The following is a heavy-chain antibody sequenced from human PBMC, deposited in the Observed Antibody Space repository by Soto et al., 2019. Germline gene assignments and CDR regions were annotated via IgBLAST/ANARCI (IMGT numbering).Heavy chain of an antibody. V-gene: IGHV3-23*01. Sequence: EVQLLESGGGLVQPGGSLRLSCAASGFSFGNYAMTWVRQAPGKGLEWVSAISGGSANTFFADSVKGRFTISRDNSKSTLYLQMNSLRVEDTAIYYCAKASSISWGVFDYWGHGALITVSS. D-gene: IGHD6-13*01. CDR3: AKASSISWGVFDY. CDR1: GFSFGNYA. J-gene: IGHJ4*01. CDR2: ISGGSANT.